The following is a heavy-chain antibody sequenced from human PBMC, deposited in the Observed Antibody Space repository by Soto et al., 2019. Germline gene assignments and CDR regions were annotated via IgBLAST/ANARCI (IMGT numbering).Heavy chain of an antibody. V-gene: IGHV4-34*01. D-gene: IGHD3-16*01. CDR3: ARVDKGDYYYYGMDV. CDR2: INHSGST. J-gene: IGHJ6*02. CDR1: GGSFSGYY. Sequence: SETLSLTCAVYGGSFSGYYWRWIRQPPGKGLEWIGEINHSGSTNYNPSLKSRVTISVDTSKNQFSLKLSSVTAADTAVYYCARVDKGDYYYYGMDVWGQGTTVTVSS.